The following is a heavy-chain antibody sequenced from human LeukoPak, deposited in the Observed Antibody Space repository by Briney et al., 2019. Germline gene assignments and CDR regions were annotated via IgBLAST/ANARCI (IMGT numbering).Heavy chain of an antibody. CDR2: ISGSGGNT. Sequence: GGTLRLSCAASGFTFSSYGMSWVRQAPGKGLEWVSGISGSGGNTYYTDSVRGRLSISRDNSKNTLYLQVNSLRAEDTAVYYCAKGRTEGGTLALDYWGQGTLVTVSS. V-gene: IGHV3-23*01. CDR1: GFTFSSYG. D-gene: IGHD6-19*01. J-gene: IGHJ4*02. CDR3: AKGRTEGGTLALDY.